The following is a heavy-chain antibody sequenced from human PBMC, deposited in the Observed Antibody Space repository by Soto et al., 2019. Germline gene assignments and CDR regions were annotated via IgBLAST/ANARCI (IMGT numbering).Heavy chain of an antibody. CDR3: ARTRTAFYRYYFDS. D-gene: IGHD2-21*02. J-gene: IGHJ4*02. CDR2: ISGSGGAT. Sequence: RRLSCSTSGFTSKDCAISWVRQAPGKGLEWVSGISGSGGATYYTDSVEGRFTISKDFSKNTVSLQMTGLRVDDTAVYYCARTRTAFYRYYFDSWGQGALVTVSS. V-gene: IGHV3-23*01. CDR1: GFTSKDCA.